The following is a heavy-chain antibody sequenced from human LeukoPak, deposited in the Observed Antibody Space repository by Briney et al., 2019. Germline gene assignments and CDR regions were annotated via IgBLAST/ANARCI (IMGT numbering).Heavy chain of an antibody. J-gene: IGHJ4*02. CDR2: INPNSGGT. V-gene: IGHV1-2*06. Sequence: ASVKVSCKASGYTFTGYYMHWVRQAPGQGLEWMGRINPNSGGTNYAQKFQGRVTMTRDTSFSTAYMELSRLRSDDTAVYYCAREVLVSPYYFDYWGQGTLVTVSS. D-gene: IGHD4/OR15-4a*01. CDR1: GYTFTGYY. CDR3: AREVLVSPYYFDY.